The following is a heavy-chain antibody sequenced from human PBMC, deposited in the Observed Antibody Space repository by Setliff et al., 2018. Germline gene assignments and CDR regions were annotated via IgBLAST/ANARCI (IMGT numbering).Heavy chain of an antibody. J-gene: IGHJ6*02. V-gene: IGHV4-61*02. D-gene: IGHD3-9*01. CDR2: MYKSGST. Sequence: PSETLSLTCTVSGGSISNGNNYWNWIRQPAGKGLEWIGRMYKSGSTNYNPSLKSRVTISVDTSKNQSSLKLSAVTAADTAVYYCARPPGPLRYFGWLSTGTYYYYGMDVWGQGTTVTVSS. CDR1: GGSISNGNNY. CDR3: ARPPGPLRYFGWLSTGTYYYYGMDV.